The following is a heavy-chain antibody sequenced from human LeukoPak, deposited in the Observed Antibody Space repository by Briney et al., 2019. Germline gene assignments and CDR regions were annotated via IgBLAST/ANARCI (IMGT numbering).Heavy chain of an antibody. J-gene: IGHJ3*02. V-gene: IGHV5-51*01. CDR1: GYSFTSYW. CDR3: ARGSMVRGVAHAFDI. D-gene: IGHD3-10*01. Sequence: GESLKISCKGSGYSFTSYWIGWVRQMPGKGLEWMGIIYPGDSDTRYSPSFQGQVTISADKSISTAYLQWSSLKASDTAMYYCARGSMVRGVAHAFDIWGQGTMVTVSS. CDR2: IYPGDSDT.